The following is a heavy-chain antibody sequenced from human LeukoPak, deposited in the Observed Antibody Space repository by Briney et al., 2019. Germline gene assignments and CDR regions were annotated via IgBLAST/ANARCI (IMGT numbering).Heavy chain of an antibody. V-gene: IGHV1-46*01. D-gene: IGHD4-11*01. CDR1: GYTFTSYY. CDR3: ATDFDEMTTVTTGDDY. CDR2: INPSGGRT. J-gene: IGHJ4*02. Sequence: GASVKVSCKASGYTFTSYYMHWVRQAPGQGLEWMGIINPSGGRTSYAQKFQGRVSMTRDMSTSTAYMELSRLRSDDTAVYYCATDFDEMTTVTTGDDYWGQGTLVTVSS.